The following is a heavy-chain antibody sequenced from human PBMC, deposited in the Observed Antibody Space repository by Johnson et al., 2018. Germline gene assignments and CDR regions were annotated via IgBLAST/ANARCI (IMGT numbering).Heavy chain of an antibody. D-gene: IGHD3-10*01. CDR3: ARGVRGIMGGFYYYYMDV. CDR2: VSASGST. J-gene: IGHJ6*03. CDR1: GGSISGGSYY. Sequence: QVQLQESGPGLVKXSQTLSLTCTVSGGSISGGSYYWSWIRQPAGKGLEWIGRVSASGSTSYNPSLKSRVTISAETSKNQFSLKLRSATAADPAMYYWARGVRGIMGGFYYYYMDVWGKGTTVTVSS. V-gene: IGHV4-61*02.